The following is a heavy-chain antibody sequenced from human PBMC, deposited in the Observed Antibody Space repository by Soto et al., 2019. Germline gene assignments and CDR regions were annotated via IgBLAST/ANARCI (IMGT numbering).Heavy chain of an antibody. J-gene: IGHJ4*02. D-gene: IGHD4-17*01. Sequence: GGSLRLSCAVSGFTFSSSAMAWVRQAPGKGLEWVSGISGSGALTYYADSVKGRFTISRDNSKNTLYLQMNSLRAEDTAGYYCAKRPASGAYYFDNWGQGXLVTVXX. V-gene: IGHV3-23*01. CDR3: AKRPASGAYYFDN. CDR1: GFTFSSSA. CDR2: ISGSGALT.